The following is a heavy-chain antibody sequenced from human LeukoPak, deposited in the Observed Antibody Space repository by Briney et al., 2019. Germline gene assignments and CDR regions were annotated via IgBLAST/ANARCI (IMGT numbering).Heavy chain of an antibody. D-gene: IGHD6-6*01. CDR1: GFTFSSYA. CDR3: ASGPGIESGRIAAQSDAGY. J-gene: IGHJ4*02. V-gene: IGHV3-30-3*01. Sequence: GRSLRLSCVASGFTFSSYAMHWVRQAPGKGLEWVAVISYDGSNKYYADSVKGRFTISRDNSKNTLYLQMNSLRAEDTAVYYCASGPGIESGRIAAQSDAGYWGQEILVTVSS. CDR2: ISYDGSNK.